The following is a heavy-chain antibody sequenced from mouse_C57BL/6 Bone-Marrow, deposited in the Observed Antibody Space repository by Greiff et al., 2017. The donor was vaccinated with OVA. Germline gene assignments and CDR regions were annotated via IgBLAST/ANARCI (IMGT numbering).Heavy chain of an antibody. V-gene: IGHV1-55*01. CDR2: IYPGSGST. D-gene: IGHD1-1*01. Sequence: QVQLQQPGAELVKPGASVTMSCKASGYTFTSYWITWVKQRPGQGLEWIGDIYPGSGSTNYNEKFKSKATLTVDTSSSTAYMQLSILTSEDSAVYYGALYYYVSYWYFDVWGTGTTVTVSS. CDR1: GYTFTSYW. J-gene: IGHJ1*03. CDR3: ALYYYVSYWYFDV.